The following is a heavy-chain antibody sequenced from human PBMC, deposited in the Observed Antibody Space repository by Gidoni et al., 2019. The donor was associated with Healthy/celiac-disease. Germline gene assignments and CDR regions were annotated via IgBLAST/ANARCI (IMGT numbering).Heavy chain of an antibody. CDR1: GFTFRGYG. CDR3: ATQNGPKNLGELAN. J-gene: IGHJ4*02. V-gene: IGHV3-33*03. CDR2: IRHDGAVK. Sequence: QVQLVESGGGVVQPGTSLRLSCAPSGFTFRGYGMHWVRQAPGKGLEWVAVIRHDGAVKNYADSVKGRFTISRDNSKNMLYLQMNSLRVEDTAVYHCATQNGPKNLGELANWGQGTLVSVSS. D-gene: IGHD3-16*01.